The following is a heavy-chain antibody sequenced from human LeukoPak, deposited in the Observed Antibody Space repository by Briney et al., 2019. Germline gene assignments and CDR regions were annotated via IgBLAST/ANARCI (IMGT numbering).Heavy chain of an antibody. CDR3: ARAEMATITVDY. CDR1: GYTFTGYY. D-gene: IGHD5-24*01. J-gene: IGHJ4*01. CDR2: INPNSGGT. V-gene: IGHV1-2*02. Sequence: GASVKVSCKASGYTFTGYYIHWVRQAPGQRLEWMGWINPNSGGTNYAQNFQGRVTMTRDTSISTAYMELSSLRSDDTAVYYCARAEMATITVDYWGHGTLVTVSS.